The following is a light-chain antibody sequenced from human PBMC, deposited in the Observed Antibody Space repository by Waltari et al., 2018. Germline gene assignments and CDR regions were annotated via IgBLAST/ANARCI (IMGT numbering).Light chain of an antibody. Sequence: QSVLTQPPSVSAAPGQRVTISCSGGRSHLGNNYVSWYRQFPGTAPKLLIYENSERPSGIPGRFSGSKSGTSATLDITGLQAGDEADYYCGTWDSSLSGAVFGGGTHLTVL. CDR3: GTWDSSLSGAV. V-gene: IGLV1-51*02. CDR1: RSHLGNNY. CDR2: ENS. J-gene: IGLJ7*01.